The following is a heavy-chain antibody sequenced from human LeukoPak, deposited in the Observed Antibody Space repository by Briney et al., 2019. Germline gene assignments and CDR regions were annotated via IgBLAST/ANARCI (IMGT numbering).Heavy chain of an antibody. CDR1: GYTFTGYY. D-gene: IGHD6-13*01. Sequence: ASVKVSCKASGYTFTGYYMHWVRQAPGQGLERMGRINPNSGGTNYAQKFQGRVTMTRDTSISTAYMELSRLRSDDTAVYYCARDLFRHAAAAGIGYWGQGTLVTVSS. V-gene: IGHV1-2*06. J-gene: IGHJ4*02. CDR3: ARDLFRHAAAAGIGY. CDR2: INPNSGGT.